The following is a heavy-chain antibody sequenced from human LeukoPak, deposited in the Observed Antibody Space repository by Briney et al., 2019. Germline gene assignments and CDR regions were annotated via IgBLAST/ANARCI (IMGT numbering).Heavy chain of an antibody. V-gene: IGHV3-21*04. Sequence: GGSLRLSCAASGFTFSSYSMNWVRQAPGKGLEWVSSISSSSSYIYYADSVKGRFTISRDNSKNTLYLQMNSLRAEDTAVYYCARGSGSHAETMNWGQGTLVTVSS. CDR1: GFTFSSYS. J-gene: IGHJ4*02. CDR2: ISSSSSYI. D-gene: IGHD1-26*01. CDR3: ARGSGSHAETMN.